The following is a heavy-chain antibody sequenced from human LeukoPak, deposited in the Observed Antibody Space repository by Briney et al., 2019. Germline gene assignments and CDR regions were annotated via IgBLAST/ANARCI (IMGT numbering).Heavy chain of an antibody. CDR1: GGSISSNNW. V-gene: IGHV4-4*02. Sequence: SGTLSLTCAVSGGSISSNNWWSWVRQPPGKGLEWIGEIFHSGSTNYNPSLKSRVTISVDTSKNQFSLKLNSVTAADTAVYYCARKGTIYYYDSSRYSHAFDIWGQGTMVTVSS. D-gene: IGHD3-22*01. CDR3: ARKGTIYYYDSSRYSHAFDI. J-gene: IGHJ3*02. CDR2: IFHSGST.